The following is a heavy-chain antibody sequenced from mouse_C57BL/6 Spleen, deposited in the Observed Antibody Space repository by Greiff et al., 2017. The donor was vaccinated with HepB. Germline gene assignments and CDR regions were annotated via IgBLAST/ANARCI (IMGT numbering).Heavy chain of an antibody. D-gene: IGHD2-1*01. CDR3: ARDGNSSWFAY. Sequence: VQLQQSGPELVKPGASVKISCKASGYAFSSSWMNWVKQRPGKGLEWIGRIYPGDGDTNYNGKFKGKATRTADKSSSTAYMQLSSLTSEDSAVYFCARDGNSSWFAYWGQGTLVTVSA. CDR2: IYPGDGDT. V-gene: IGHV1-82*01. J-gene: IGHJ3*01. CDR1: GYAFSSSW.